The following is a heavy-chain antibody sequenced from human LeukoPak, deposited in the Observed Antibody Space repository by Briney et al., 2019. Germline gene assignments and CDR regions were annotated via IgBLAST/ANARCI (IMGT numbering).Heavy chain of an antibody. Sequence: GGSLRLSCAASGFTFSSYSMKWVRQAPGKGLEWVSSISSSSSYIYYADSVKGRFTISRDNAKNSLYLQMNSLRAEDTAVYYCARGDTVVTPHFDYWGQGTLVTVSS. CDR3: ARGDTVVTPHFDY. D-gene: IGHD4-23*01. CDR1: GFTFSSYS. V-gene: IGHV3-21*01. CDR2: ISSSSSYI. J-gene: IGHJ4*02.